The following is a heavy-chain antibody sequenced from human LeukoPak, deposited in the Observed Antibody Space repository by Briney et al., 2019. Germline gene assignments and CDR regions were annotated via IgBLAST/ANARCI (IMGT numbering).Heavy chain of an antibody. CDR2: IDTNTGAT. J-gene: IGHJ4*02. Sequence: ASVTVSCTASGSTFTAYYIHWVRQAPGQGLERKGWIDTNTGATKYAQKFQGRVTITRDTSTGTAYMELSSLISGDTALYYCASEAFCAGGSCNVQRVASWGPGTLVTVSS. V-gene: IGHV1-2*02. CDR1: GSTFTAYY. D-gene: IGHD2-8*02. CDR3: ASEAFCAGGSCNVQRVAS.